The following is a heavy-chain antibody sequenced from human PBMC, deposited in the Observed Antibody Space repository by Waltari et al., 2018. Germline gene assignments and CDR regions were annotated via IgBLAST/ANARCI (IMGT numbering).Heavy chain of an antibody. V-gene: IGHV4-38-2*02. CDR2: IYHSGST. CDR3: ARALSGGDRPSWFDP. J-gene: IGHJ5*02. CDR1: GYSISSGYY. Sequence: QVQLQESGPGLVKPSETLSLTCTVSGYSISSGYYRGWIRQPPGKGLEWIGSIYHSGSTYYNPSLKSRVTISVDTSKNQFSLKLSSVTAADTAVYYCARALSGGDRPSWFDPWGQGTLVTVSS. D-gene: IGHD3-10*01.